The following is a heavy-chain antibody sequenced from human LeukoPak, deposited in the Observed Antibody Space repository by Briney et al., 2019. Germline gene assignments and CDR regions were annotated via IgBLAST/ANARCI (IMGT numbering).Heavy chain of an antibody. J-gene: IGHJ4*02. CDR3: AGYFYGSGSYYTKGYY. CDR1: GLTYGSYD. Sequence: GRTLRLLRAVCGLTYGSYDMRGAPHPPAKAREWGLSISGSGVHTHYTDSAKRRHNISRENSKNMMILQMNGLTAEDTAVYYCAGYFYGSGSYYTKGYYWGQGTLVTVSS. V-gene: IGHV3-23*01. D-gene: IGHD3-10*01. CDR2: ISGSGVHT.